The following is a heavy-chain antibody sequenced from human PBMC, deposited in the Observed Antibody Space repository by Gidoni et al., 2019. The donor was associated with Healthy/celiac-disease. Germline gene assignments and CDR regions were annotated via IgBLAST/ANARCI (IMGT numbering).Heavy chain of an antibody. V-gene: IGHV3-53*01. CDR3: ARGESTVVNYFDY. Sequence: EVQLVESGGGLIQPGGSLRLSCAASGFTVSSTYMSWVRQAPGKGLEWCSVLYSGGTKYYADSVKGRFTISRDNSKNTLYLQMNSLRAEDTAVYYCARGESTVVNYFDYWGQGTLVTVSS. D-gene: IGHD4-17*01. J-gene: IGHJ4*02. CDR2: LYSGGTK. CDR1: GFTVSSTY.